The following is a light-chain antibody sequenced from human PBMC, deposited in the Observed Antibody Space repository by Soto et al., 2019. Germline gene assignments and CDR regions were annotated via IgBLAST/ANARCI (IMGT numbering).Light chain of an antibody. CDR1: QSISSW. Sequence: DIQMTQSPSTLSASVGDRVTITCRASQSISSWLAWYQQKPGKAPKLLIYDASSLESGVPSRFSGSGSGTEFTLTISSLQPDDFATYYCQQYISYSWTVGQGTKV. CDR2: DAS. V-gene: IGKV1-5*01. CDR3: QQYISYSWT. J-gene: IGKJ1*01.